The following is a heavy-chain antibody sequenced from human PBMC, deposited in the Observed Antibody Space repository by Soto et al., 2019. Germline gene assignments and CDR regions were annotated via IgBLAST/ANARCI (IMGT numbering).Heavy chain of an antibody. V-gene: IGHV4-39*01. CDR3: AITSAYYYDSSILDY. Sequence: PSETLSLTCTVSGGSISSSSYYWGWIRQPPGKGLEWIGSIYYSGSTYYNPSLKSRVTISVDTSKNQFSLKLSSVTAADTAVYYCAITSAYYYDSSILDYWGQGTLVTVSS. CDR1: GGSISSSSYY. J-gene: IGHJ4*02. CDR2: IYYSGST. D-gene: IGHD3-22*01.